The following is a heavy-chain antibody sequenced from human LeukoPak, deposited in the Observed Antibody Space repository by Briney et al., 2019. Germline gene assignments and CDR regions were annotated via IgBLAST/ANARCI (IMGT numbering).Heavy chain of an antibody. CDR3: AKDVMDGYSYGYSYFDY. Sequence: GGSLRLSCAASGFTFSSYAMSWVRQAPGKGLEWVSAISGSGGSTYYADSVKGRFTISRDNSKNTLYLQMNSLRAEDTAVYYCAKDVMDGYSYGYSYFDYGGQGTLVTVSS. D-gene: IGHD5-18*01. J-gene: IGHJ4*02. V-gene: IGHV3-23*01. CDR2: ISGSGGST. CDR1: GFTFSSYA.